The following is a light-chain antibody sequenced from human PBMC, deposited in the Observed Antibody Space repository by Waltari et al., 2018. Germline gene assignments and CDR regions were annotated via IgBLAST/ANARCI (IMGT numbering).Light chain of an antibody. CDR3: QKYGTLPAT. Sequence: EIVLTQSPGTLSLSPGERATLSCRASQSVSRTLAWYQQKPGQAPRLLIYDASSRATDIPDRFSGSGSGTDFSLTISRLEPGDFAVYYCQKYGTLPATFGQGTKVEIK. V-gene: IGKV3-20*01. J-gene: IGKJ1*01. CDR1: QSVSRT. CDR2: DAS.